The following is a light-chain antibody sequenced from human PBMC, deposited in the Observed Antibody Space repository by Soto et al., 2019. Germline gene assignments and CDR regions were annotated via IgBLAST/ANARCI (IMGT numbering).Light chain of an antibody. CDR2: TNT. J-gene: IGLJ1*01. Sequence: QSVLTQPPSVSGAPGQRVTISCTGGSSNFGAGYDVHWYQQLPGTAPKLLIHTNTNRPSGVPDRFSGSKSDTSASLAITGLQAEDEADYYCQSYDSSLIRYVFGTGTKVTVL. CDR3: QSYDSSLIRYV. V-gene: IGLV1-40*01. CDR1: SSNFGAGYD.